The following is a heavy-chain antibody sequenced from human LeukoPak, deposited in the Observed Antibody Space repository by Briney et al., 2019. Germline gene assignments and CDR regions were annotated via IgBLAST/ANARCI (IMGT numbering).Heavy chain of an antibody. J-gene: IGHJ3*02. CDR3: AKDRGLLASDI. CDR1: GFTFSSIA. CDR2: TSGSGAST. V-gene: IGHV3-23*01. Sequence: GGSLSLXCAASGFTFSSIAMSWDRQAPGKGREWVSATSGSGASTYYTDSETGRLTISTDNCTNTMYLQRNSLRAEHTAVYYCAKDRGLLASDIWGQGTMVTVSS. D-gene: IGHD2-21*01.